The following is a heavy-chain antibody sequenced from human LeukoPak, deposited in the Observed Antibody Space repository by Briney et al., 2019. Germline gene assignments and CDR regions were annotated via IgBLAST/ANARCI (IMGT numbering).Heavy chain of an antibody. V-gene: IGHV1-69*13. D-gene: IGHD2-2*01. J-gene: IGHJ4*02. CDR2: IIPIFGTA. CDR3: ASRLYCSNTRCRNFPFAY. CDR1: GGTFSSYA. Sequence: SVKVSCKASGGTFSSYAINWVRQAPGQGLEWMGGIIPIFGTANYAQKFQDRVTITADESTSTAYMELSSLRSENTAIYYCASRLYCSNTRCRNFPFAYWGQGTLVTVSS.